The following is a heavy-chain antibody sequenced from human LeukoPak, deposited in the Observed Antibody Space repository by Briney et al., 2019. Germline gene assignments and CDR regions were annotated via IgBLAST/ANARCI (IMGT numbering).Heavy chain of an antibody. V-gene: IGHV3-48*03. J-gene: IGHJ4*02. Sequence: PGASLRLSCAASGFTFSSFEMNWVRQAPGKGLEWVSYISSSGTTIYYADSVEGRFTISRDNAKNSLYLQMNSLRAEDTAVYYCARVYGGNSIDYWGQGTLVTVSS. D-gene: IGHD4-23*01. CDR3: ARVYGGNSIDY. CDR1: GFTFSSFE. CDR2: ISSSGTTI.